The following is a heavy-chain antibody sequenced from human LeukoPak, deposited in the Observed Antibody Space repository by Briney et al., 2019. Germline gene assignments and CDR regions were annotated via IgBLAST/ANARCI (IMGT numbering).Heavy chain of an antibody. D-gene: IGHD3-9*01. CDR1: GYTLTELS. CDR2: FDPEDGET. Sequence: GASVKVSCKVSGYTLTELSMHWVRQAPGKGLEWMGGFDPEDGETIYAQKFQGRVTMTEDTSTDTAYMELSSLRSEDTVVYYCATAAPYYDILTTYYYYYMDVWGKGTTVTVSS. V-gene: IGHV1-24*01. CDR3: ATAAPYYDILTTYYYYYMDV. J-gene: IGHJ6*03.